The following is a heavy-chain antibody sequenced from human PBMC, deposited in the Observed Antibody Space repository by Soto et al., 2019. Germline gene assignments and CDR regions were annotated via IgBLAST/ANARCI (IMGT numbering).Heavy chain of an antibody. D-gene: IGHD3-16*01. CDR2: FDPEDGET. CDR1: GYTLTELS. J-gene: IGHJ3*02. V-gene: IGHV1-24*01. CDR3: ATIGFYDYIWGSYKGRAFDI. Sequence: QVQLVQSGAEVKKPGASVKVSCKVSGYTLTELSMHWVRQAPGKGLEWMGGFDPEDGETIYAQKFQGRVTMTEDTSTDTAYMEPSSLRSEDTAVYYCATIGFYDYIWGSYKGRAFDIWGQGTMVTVSS.